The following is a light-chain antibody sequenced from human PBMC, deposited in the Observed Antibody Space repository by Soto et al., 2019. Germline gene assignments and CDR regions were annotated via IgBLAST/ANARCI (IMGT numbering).Light chain of an antibody. CDR3: CSYVGSYTFV. Sequence: QSALTQPRSVSGSPGQSVTISCTGTSSDVGAYNYVSWYQQHPGIAPKLMIYDVSKRPSGVPDRFSASKSGNTASLTISGLQAEDEADYYCCSYVGSYTFVFGTGTKLTV. V-gene: IGLV2-11*01. CDR1: SSDVGAYNY. CDR2: DVS. J-gene: IGLJ1*01.